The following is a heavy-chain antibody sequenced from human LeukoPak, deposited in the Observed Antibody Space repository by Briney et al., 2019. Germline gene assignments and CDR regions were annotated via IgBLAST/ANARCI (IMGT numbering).Heavy chain of an antibody. Sequence: SETLSLTCTVSGGSISPYCWTWIRQPPGKELEWIGYIYYNGNTNYNPSLKSRITISVDTSKNQFSLRLKSVTAADTAVYYCARGYNWNYPDYWGQGTLVTVSS. CDR2: IYYNGNT. CDR1: GGSISPYC. V-gene: IGHV4-59*01. CDR3: ARGYNWNYPDY. D-gene: IGHD1-20*01. J-gene: IGHJ4*02.